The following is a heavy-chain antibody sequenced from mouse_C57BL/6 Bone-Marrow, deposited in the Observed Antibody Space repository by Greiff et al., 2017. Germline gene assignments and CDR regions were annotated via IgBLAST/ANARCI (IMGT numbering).Heavy chain of an antibody. J-gene: IGHJ1*03. CDR3: ARELSGYFDV. V-gene: IGHV1-81*01. Sequence: VQLQQSGAELARPVASVKLSCKASGYTFTSYGISWVKQRTGQGLEWIGEIYPRSGNTYYNEKFKGKATLTADKSSSTAYMELRSLTSEDSAVYFCARELSGYFDVWGTGTTVTVSS. CDR1: GYTFTSYG. CDR2: IYPRSGNT.